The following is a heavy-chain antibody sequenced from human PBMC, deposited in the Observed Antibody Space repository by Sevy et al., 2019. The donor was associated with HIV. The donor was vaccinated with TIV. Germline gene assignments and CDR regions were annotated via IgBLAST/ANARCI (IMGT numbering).Heavy chain of an antibody. V-gene: IGHV3-33*01. CDR2: IWYDGSNK. J-gene: IGHJ6*02. D-gene: IGHD1-26*01. Sequence: GGSLRLSCAASGFTFSSYGMHWVRQAPGKGLEWVAVIWYDGSNKYYADSVKGRFTISRDNSKNTLYLQMNSLRADDTAVYYCARDMYSGSYLYYYYGMDVWGQGTTVTVSS. CDR3: ARDMYSGSYLYYYYGMDV. CDR1: GFTFSSYG.